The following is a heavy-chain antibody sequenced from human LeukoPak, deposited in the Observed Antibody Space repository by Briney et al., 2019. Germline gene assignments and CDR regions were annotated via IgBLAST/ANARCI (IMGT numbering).Heavy chain of an antibody. D-gene: IGHD1-14*01. Sequence: PGGSLRLSCAASGFTFSGYSMNWVRQAPGKGLEWVSSISSRSSNIHHADSVKGRFTISRDNAKNSLYLQMNSLRAEDTAVYYCARDEGSQPRNDAFDIWGQGTMVTVSS. CDR2: ISSRSSNI. J-gene: IGHJ3*02. CDR1: GFTFSGYS. V-gene: IGHV3-21*01. CDR3: ARDEGSQPRNDAFDI.